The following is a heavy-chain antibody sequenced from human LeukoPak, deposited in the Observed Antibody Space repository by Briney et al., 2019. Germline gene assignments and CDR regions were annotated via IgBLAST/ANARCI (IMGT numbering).Heavy chain of an antibody. V-gene: IGHV4-59*08. J-gene: IGHJ6*02. CDR3: ARHLGRRSWLDV. CDR1: GGSISSYY. D-gene: IGHD2-8*02. CDR2: IYYSGST. Sequence: PSETLSLTCTVSGGSISSYYWSWIRQPPGKGLEWIGYIYYSGSTNYNPSLKSRVTISVDTSKNQFSLKLSSVTAADTAVYYCARHLGRRSWLDVWGQGTTVTVSS.